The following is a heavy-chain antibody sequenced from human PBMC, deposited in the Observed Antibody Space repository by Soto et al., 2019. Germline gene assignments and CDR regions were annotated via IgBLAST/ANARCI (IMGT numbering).Heavy chain of an antibody. CDR1: VCIFRSYW. CDR2: INQDGSEK. Sequence: LXLSCAAFVCIFRSYWMSWVRQAPGKGLEWVANINQDGSEKYYVDSVRGRFIISRDNAENSLYLQMNSLRAEDTALYYCARDGVAAGLYLDNWGQGTLVTVSS. D-gene: IGHD2-15*01. V-gene: IGHV3-7*01. CDR3: ARDGVAAGLYLDN. J-gene: IGHJ4*02.